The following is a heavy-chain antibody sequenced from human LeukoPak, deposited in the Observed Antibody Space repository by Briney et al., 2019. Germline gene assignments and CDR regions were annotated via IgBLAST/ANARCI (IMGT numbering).Heavy chain of an antibody. V-gene: IGHV3-23*01. CDR2: ISGSGGST. Sequence: PGGSLRLSCAASGFTFSRYSMNWVRQAPGKGLEWVSAISGSGGSTYYADSVKGRFTISRDNPKNTLYLQMNSLRAEDTAVYYCANRGHSSGYYAYYYYMDVWGKGTTVTVSS. J-gene: IGHJ6*03. CDR3: ANRGHSSGYYAYYYYMDV. CDR1: GFTFSRYS. D-gene: IGHD3-22*01.